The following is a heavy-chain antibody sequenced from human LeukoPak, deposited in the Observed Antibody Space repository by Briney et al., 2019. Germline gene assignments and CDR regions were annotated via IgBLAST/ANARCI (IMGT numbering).Heavy chain of an antibody. CDR2: ISGSGGST. V-gene: IGHV3-23*01. J-gene: IGHJ4*02. Sequence: GGSLRLSCAASGFTFSSYAMSWVRQAPEKGLEWVSAISGSGGSTYYADSVKGRFTVSRDNSKNTLYLQMNSLRAEDTAVYYCASLPMIVVVITLDYWGQGTLVTVSS. CDR1: GFTFSSYA. D-gene: IGHD3-22*01. CDR3: ASLPMIVVVITLDY.